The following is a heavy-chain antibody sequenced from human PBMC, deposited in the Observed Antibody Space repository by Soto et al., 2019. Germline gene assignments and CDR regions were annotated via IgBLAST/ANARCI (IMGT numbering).Heavy chain of an antibody. CDR1: GGTFSSYA. V-gene: IGHV1-69*12. Sequence: QVQLVQSGAEVKKPGSSVKVSCKASGGTFSSYAISWVRQAPRQGLEWMGGIIPIFGTANYAQKFQGRVTITADESTTTAYMELSSLRSEDSAVYYCARDRRYNWNSDYYYYGMDVWGQGTTVTVSS. CDR3: ARDRRYNWNSDYYYYGMDV. CDR2: IIPIFGTA. D-gene: IGHD1-7*01. J-gene: IGHJ6*02.